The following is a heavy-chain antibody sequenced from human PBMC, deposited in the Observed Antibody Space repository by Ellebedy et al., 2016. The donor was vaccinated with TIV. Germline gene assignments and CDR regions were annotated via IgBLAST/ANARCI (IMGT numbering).Heavy chain of an antibody. CDR1: GYTFTGYY. V-gene: IGHV1-2*02. D-gene: IGHD6-19*01. CDR2: INPNIGGT. CDR3: ARDYGGYSNGWYPT. Sequence: ASVKVSCKASGYTFTGYYMNWVRQTPGQGLEWVGWINPNIGGTYYAQKFQGRVTMTRDTSISTAYMELSRLRSDDTAVYYCARDYGGYSNGWYPTWGQGTLVTVSS. J-gene: IGHJ4*02.